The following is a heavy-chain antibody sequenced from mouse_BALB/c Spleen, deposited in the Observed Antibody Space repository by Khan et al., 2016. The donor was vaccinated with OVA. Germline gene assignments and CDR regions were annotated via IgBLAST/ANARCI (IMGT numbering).Heavy chain of an antibody. D-gene: IGHD2-4*01. Sequence: VQLKESGPGLVKPSQSLSLTCTVTGYSITSEYTWNWIRQFPENKLEWMGFISYSGNTRYNPSLKSRISITRDTSKNQFFLQLNSVTSEDTATYYGARKDYYDYDPFPYWGQGTLVTVSA. CDR3: ARKDYYDYDPFPY. J-gene: IGHJ3*01. CDR2: ISYSGNT. V-gene: IGHV3-2*02. CDR1: GYSITSEYT.